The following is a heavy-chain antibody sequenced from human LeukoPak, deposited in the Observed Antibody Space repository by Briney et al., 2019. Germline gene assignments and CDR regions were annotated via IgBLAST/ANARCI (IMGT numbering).Heavy chain of an antibody. J-gene: IGHJ3*02. V-gene: IGHV3-66*01. CDR3: ARGKTSDDIIEDAFDI. CDR2: LYSGGGA. Sequence: GGSLRLSCAASGFTFSDYGMSWVRQAPGKGLEWVSVLYSGGGAYYADSVKDRFTISRDYSQNTLLLQMNSLRAEDTALYYCARGKTSDDIIEDAFDIWGQGTMVAVSS. D-gene: IGHD3-9*01. CDR1: GFTFSDYG.